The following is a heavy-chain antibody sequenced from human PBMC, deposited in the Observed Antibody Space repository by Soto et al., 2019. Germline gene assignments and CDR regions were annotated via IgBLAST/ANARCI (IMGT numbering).Heavy chain of an antibody. CDR3: AKNLDYGFRFQVIFDY. V-gene: IGHV1-69*13. CDR1: GGNPSNSA. D-gene: IGHD3-10*01. J-gene: IGHJ4*02. CDR2: IIPVFGIV. Sequence: SVKVSCKAYGGNPSNSAISWVRQAPGQGLEWVGGIIPVFGIVKYAQKFQGRVTITADESTNTAYMDLGSLRAEDTAVYYCAKNLDYGFRFQVIFDYWGQGTLVTVSS.